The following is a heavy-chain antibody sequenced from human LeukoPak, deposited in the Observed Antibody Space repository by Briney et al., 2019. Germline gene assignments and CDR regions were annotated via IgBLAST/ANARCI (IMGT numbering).Heavy chain of an antibody. CDR2: INHSGST. Sequence: SETLSLTCAVYGGSFSGYYWSWIRQPPGKGLEWIGEINHSGSTNYNPSLKSRVTISVDTSKIQFSLKLSSVTAADTAVYYCALSARDIVVVPAAWGQGTLVTVSS. CDR3: ALSARDIVVVPAA. J-gene: IGHJ4*02. V-gene: IGHV4-34*01. D-gene: IGHD2-2*01. CDR1: GGSFSGYY.